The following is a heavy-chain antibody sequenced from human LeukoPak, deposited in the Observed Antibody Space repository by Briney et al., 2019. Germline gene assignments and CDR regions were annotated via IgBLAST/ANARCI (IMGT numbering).Heavy chain of an antibody. CDR3: ARGRSSSWSYYCYYPMDI. CDR1: VGSISSSNW. CDR2: IYHSGST. J-gene: IGHJ6*02. D-gene: IGHD6-13*01. Sequence: SETLSLTCAVSVGSISSSNWWSWVRQPPGKGLEWIGEIYHSGSTNYNPSLKSRVTISVDKSKNQFSLKLSSVTAADTSVYYCARGRSSSWSYYCYYPMDICGPRATVTVSS. V-gene: IGHV4-4*02.